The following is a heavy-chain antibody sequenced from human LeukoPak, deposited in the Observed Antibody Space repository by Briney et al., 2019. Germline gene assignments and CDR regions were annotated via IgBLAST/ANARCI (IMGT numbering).Heavy chain of an antibody. V-gene: IGHV4-34*01. J-gene: IGHJ4*02. D-gene: IGHD3-22*01. Sequence: PSETLSLTCAVYGGSFSGYYWSWIRQPPGKGLEWIGEISHSGSTYYNPSLKSRVTTSVDTSKNQFSLKLSSVTAVDTAVYYCARGPTSTYYYDSSGYRGGYYFDYWGQGTLVTVSS. CDR2: ISHSGST. CDR3: ARGPTSTYYYDSSGYRGGYYFDY. CDR1: GGSFSGYY.